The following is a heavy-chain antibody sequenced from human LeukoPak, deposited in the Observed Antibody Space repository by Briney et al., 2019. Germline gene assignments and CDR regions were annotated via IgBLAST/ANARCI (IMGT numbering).Heavy chain of an antibody. Sequence: PGGSLRLSCAASGFTFSSYSMNWVRQAPGKGLEWVSYISSSSSTIYYADSVKGRFTISRDNAKNTLYLQMNSLRADDTAVYYCARDSGYHGSGFDPWGQGTLVTVSS. V-gene: IGHV3-48*04. CDR1: GFTFSSYS. J-gene: IGHJ5*02. CDR2: ISSSSSTI. CDR3: ARDSGYHGSGFDP. D-gene: IGHD3-10*01.